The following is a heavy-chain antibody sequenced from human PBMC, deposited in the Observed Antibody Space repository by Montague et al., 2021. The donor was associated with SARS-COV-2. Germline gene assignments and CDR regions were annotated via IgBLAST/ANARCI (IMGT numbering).Heavy chain of an antibody. Sequence: CAISGDSVSRQSVAWNWLRQSPSRGIERLGRTYYRSKWDSDYAESVKRRLVITPDTSKSQVSLQLNSVIPEDTAVYFCASSGITLTGLDAFDIWGQGTMVTVSS. V-gene: IGHV6-1*01. D-gene: IGHD3-9*01. CDR3: ASSGITLTGLDAFDI. J-gene: IGHJ3*02. CDR1: GDSVSRQSVA. CDR2: TYYRSKWDS.